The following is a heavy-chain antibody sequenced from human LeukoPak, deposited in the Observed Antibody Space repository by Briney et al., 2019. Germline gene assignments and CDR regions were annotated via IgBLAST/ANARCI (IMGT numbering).Heavy chain of an antibody. V-gene: IGHV3-11*01. CDR1: GFTFSDYY. Sequence: GGSLRLSCAASGFTFSDYYMSWIRQAPGKGLEWVSYISSSGSTIYYADSVKGRFTISRDNAKNSLYLQMNSLRAEDTAVYYCASDITIVRGVMGDVWGQGTTVTVSS. D-gene: IGHD3-10*01. J-gene: IGHJ6*02. CDR3: ASDITIVRGVMGDV. CDR2: ISSSGSTI.